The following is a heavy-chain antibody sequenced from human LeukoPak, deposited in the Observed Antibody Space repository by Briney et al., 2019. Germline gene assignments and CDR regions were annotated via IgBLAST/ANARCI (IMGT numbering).Heavy chain of an antibody. CDR2: ISAYNGNT. Sequence: ASVTVSCKASGSTFTSYGISWVRHAPGQGLEWMGWISAYNGNTNYAQKLQGRVTMTTDTSTSTAYMELRSLRSDDTAVYYCARLRDIVVVPAAMPDYWGQGTLVTVSS. J-gene: IGHJ4*02. V-gene: IGHV1-18*01. D-gene: IGHD2-2*01. CDR1: GSTFTSYG. CDR3: ARLRDIVVVPAAMPDY.